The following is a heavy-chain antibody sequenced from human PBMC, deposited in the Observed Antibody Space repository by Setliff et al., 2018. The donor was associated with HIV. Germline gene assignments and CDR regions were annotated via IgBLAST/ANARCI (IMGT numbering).Heavy chain of an antibody. CDR1: GASISGYF. J-gene: IGHJ4*02. D-gene: IGHD3-16*01. V-gene: IGHV4-4*07. Sequence: SETLSLTCTVSGASISGYFWSWIRQPAGKGLEWIGRTFTSGITNYSPSLKSRVTISVDTSKNQFSLNLTSVTAADPAVYYCEREPKGGDDRALDYWGQGTLVTVSS. CDR2: TFTSGIT. CDR3: EREPKGGDDRALDY.